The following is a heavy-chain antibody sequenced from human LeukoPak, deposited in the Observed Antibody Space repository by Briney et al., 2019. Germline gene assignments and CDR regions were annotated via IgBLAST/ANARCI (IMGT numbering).Heavy chain of an antibody. Sequence: ASVKVSCKASGYTFTGYYMHWVRQAPGQGLEWMGRINPNSGGTNYAQKFQGRVTMTRDTSISTAYMELSRLRSDDTAVYYCARVGTEGYSYGHGWYFDYWGQGTLVTVSS. CDR3: ARVGTEGYSYGHGWYFDY. V-gene: IGHV1-2*06. D-gene: IGHD5-18*01. CDR1: GYTFTGYY. J-gene: IGHJ4*02. CDR2: INPNSGGT.